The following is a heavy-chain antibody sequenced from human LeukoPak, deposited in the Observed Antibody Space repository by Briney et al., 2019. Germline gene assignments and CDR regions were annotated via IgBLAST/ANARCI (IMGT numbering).Heavy chain of an antibody. Sequence: SETLSLTCTVSGRSISSSNYYWGWIRQPPGKGLEWIGSIYYSGSTYYNPSLRSRVTISVDTSENQFSLKLSSVTAADTAVYYCAREGYCSGGSCLRDYYYYMDVWGKGTTVTVSS. CDR3: AREGYCSGGSCLRDYYYYMDV. V-gene: IGHV4-39*07. CDR2: IYYSGST. CDR1: GRSISSSNYY. J-gene: IGHJ6*03. D-gene: IGHD2-15*01.